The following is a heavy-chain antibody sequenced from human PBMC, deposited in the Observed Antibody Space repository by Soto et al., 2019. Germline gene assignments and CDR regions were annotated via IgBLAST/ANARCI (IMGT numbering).Heavy chain of an antibody. V-gene: IGHV4-59*01. D-gene: IGHD6-13*01. CDR1: GGSISSYY. CDR3: ASTAAAGTGVEAFDY. J-gene: IGHJ4*02. CDR2: IYYSGST. Sequence: SETLSLTRTVSGGSISSYYWSWIRQPPGKGLEWIGYIYYSGSTNYNPSLKSRVTISVDTSKNQFSLKLSSVTAADTAVYYCASTAAAGTGVEAFDYWGQGTLVTVSS.